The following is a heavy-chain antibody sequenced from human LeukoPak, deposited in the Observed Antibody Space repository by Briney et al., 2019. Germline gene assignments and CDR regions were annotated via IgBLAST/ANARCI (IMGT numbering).Heavy chain of an antibody. CDR2: INSDGSST. D-gene: IGHD6-13*01. V-gene: IGHV3-74*01. Sequence: GGSLRLSCAASGFTFSSYWMHWVRQAPGKGLVWVSRINSDGSSTSYVDSVKGRFTISRDNAKNSLYLQMNSLRAEDTAVYYCARLEQQLVLKGLNYYYYYGMDVWGQGTTVTVSS. CDR1: GFTFSSYW. CDR3: ARLEQQLVLKGLNYYYYYGMDV. J-gene: IGHJ6*02.